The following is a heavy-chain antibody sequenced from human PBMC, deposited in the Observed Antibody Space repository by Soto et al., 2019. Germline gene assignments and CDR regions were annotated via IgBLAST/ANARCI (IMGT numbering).Heavy chain of an antibody. D-gene: IGHD6-19*01. CDR3: ARDCRGSGCLFDY. J-gene: IGHJ4*02. CDR2: IYYSGST. V-gene: IGHV4-31*03. CDR1: GGSISSGGYY. Sequence: QVQLQESGPGLVKPSQTLSLTCTVSGGSISSGGYYWSWIRQHPGKGLEWIGYIYYSGSTYYNPSFKSRVTISVDTSKNQLSLKLSSVTGADTAVYYCARDCRGSGCLFDYWGQGTLVTVSS.